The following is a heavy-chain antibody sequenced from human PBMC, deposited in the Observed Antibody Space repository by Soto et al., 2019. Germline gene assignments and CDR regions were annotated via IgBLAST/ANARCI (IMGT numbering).Heavy chain of an antibody. CDR2: ISYDGSNT. V-gene: IGHV3-30*18. D-gene: IGHD5-12*01. J-gene: IGHJ4*02. Sequence: QVQLVESGGGVVKPGRSLRLSCEASGFTFSSYGMHWVRQAPGKGLEWVAVISYDGSNTYYADSVKGRFTITRDNSKNTRYLQMNSLRAEDTAVYYCAKAYYDYRGPVDYWGQGTLVTVSS. CDR3: AKAYYDYRGPVDY. CDR1: GFTFSSYG.